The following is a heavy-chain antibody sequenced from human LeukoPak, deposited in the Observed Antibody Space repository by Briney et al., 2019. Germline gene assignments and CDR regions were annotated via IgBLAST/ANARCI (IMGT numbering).Heavy chain of an antibody. V-gene: IGHV3-30*18. CDR1: GFTLSSYG. CDR3: AKTRDGSGWYFFDY. CDR2: ISYDGNNK. D-gene: IGHD6-19*01. J-gene: IGHJ4*02. Sequence: PGGSLRLSCAASGFTLSSYGMHWVRQAPGKGLEWVAVISYDGNNKYYADSVKGRFTISRDNSKNTLYLQMNSLRAEDTAVYFCAKTRDGSGWYFFDYWGQGTLVTVSS.